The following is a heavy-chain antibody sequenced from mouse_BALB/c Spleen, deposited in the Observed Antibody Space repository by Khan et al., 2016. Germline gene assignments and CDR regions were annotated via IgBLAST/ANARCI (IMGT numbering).Heavy chain of an antibody. CDR3: ASIHYYCWYFDV. CDR2: INPDSSTI. J-gene: IGHJ1*01. V-gene: IGHV4-1*02. Sequence: EVKLLESGGGLVQPGGSLKLSCAASGFAFSRYWMSWVRQAPGKGLEWIGEINPDSSTINYTPSLKDKFIITRDNAKNTLYLQMSNVRSEDTALYYCASIHYYCWYFDVWGAETTVTVSS. CDR1: GFAFSRYW. D-gene: IGHD1-2*01.